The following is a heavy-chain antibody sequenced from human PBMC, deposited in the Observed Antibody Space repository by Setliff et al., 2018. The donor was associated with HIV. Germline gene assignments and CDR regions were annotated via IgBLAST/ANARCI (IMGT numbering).Heavy chain of an antibody. V-gene: IGHV4-39*07. CDR1: GGSIRSSSYY. CDR3: ARVYYNLWSSYFWEHVQLDP. J-gene: IGHJ5*02. CDR2: SYYSGST. Sequence: LSFTCTVSGGSIRSSSYYWGWIRQPPGKGLEWIGSSYYSGSTDHNPSLKRRVSISLDTSKNQFSLRLNSATAADTAVYYCARVYYNLWSSYFWEHVQLDPWSQGTQVTSPQ. D-gene: IGHD3-3*01.